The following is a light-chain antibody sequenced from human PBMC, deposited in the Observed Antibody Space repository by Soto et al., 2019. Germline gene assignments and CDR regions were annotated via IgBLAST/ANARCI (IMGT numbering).Light chain of an antibody. V-gene: IGLV2-14*01. CDR2: QVT. J-gene: IGLJ1*01. Sequence: QSVLTQPASVSGSPGQSITISCTGTSSDLAIYNYVSWYQQQPGKAPKLMIYQVTNRPSGVSNRFSGSRSGNTASLTISGLQAEDEADYYCSSYTDSSNWVTFGPGTKV. CDR3: SSYTDSSNWVT. CDR1: SSDLAIYNY.